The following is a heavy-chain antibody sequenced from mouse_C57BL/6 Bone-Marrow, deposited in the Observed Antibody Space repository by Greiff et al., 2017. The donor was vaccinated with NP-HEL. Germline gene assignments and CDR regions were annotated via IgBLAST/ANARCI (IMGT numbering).Heavy chain of an antibody. V-gene: IGHV1-55*01. CDR1: GYTFTSYW. D-gene: IGHD1-1*01. J-gene: IGHJ2*01. Sequence: QVQLQQPGAELVKPGASVKMSCKASGYTFTSYWITWVKQRPGQGLEWIGDIYPGSGSTNYNEKFKSKATLTVDTSSSTAYMQLSSLTSEDSAVYYCARITTVVATGDYFDDWGQGTTLTVSS. CDR2: IYPGSGST. CDR3: ARITTVVATGDYFDD.